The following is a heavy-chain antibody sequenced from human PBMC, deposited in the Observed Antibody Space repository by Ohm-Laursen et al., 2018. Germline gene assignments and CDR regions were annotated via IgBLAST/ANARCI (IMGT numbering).Heavy chain of an antibody. CDR3: ARDGDY. J-gene: IGHJ4*02. CDR1: GFAFSNYG. Sequence: SLRLSCAATGFAFSNYGMHWVRQAPGKGLEWVAVIWYDGSNEYYADSVKGRFTISRDNSKSTLYLQMNSLRAEDTAVYYCARDGDYWGQGTLVTVSS. CDR2: IWYDGSNE. V-gene: IGHV3-33*01.